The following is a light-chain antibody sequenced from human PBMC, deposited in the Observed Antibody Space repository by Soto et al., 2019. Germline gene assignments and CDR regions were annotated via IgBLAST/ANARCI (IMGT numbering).Light chain of an antibody. CDR1: QRPSNSH. CDR3: QQSGTSEII. J-gene: IGKJ5*01. Sequence: EIVLTQSPGTLSLSPGERATLSCRASQRPSNSHVAWYLLKPGQAPRLLIFDTSSRATGIPDRFSGSVSGTDFTLTISRLEPEDFAVFYRQQSGTSEIIFGQGTRLEIK. V-gene: IGKV3-20*01. CDR2: DTS.